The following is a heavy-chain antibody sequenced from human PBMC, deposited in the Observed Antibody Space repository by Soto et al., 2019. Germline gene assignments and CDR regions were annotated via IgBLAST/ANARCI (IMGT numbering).Heavy chain of an antibody. V-gene: IGHV1-18*01. CDR3: ARGRSSYDFWSGTLDYMDV. Sequence: ASVKVSCKASGYTFTSYGISWVRQAPGQGLEWTGWISAYNGNTNYAQKLQGRVTMTTDTSTSTAYMELRSLRSDDTAVYYCARGRSSYDFWSGTLDYMDVWGKGTTVTVSS. CDR2: ISAYNGNT. J-gene: IGHJ6*03. D-gene: IGHD3-3*01. CDR1: GYTFTSYG.